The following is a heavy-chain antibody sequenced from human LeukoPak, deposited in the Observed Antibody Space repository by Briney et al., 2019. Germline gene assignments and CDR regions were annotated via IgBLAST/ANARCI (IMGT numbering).Heavy chain of an antibody. D-gene: IGHD2-21*02. V-gene: IGHV4-59*01. CDR1: GGSISPYY. CDR3: ALSFCGGDCYSFDY. CDR2: IHYSGST. Sequence: SETLSLTCTVSGGSISPYYWSWIRQPPGKGLEWIGYIHYSGSTNYNPSLKSRVTISVDTSKNQFSLKLSSVTAADTAVYYCALSFCGGDCYSFDYWGQGTLVTVSS. J-gene: IGHJ4*02.